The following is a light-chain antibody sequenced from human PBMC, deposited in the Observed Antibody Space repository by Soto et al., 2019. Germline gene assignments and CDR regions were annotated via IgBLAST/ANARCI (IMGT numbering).Light chain of an antibody. CDR2: DAS. CDR3: QQRSNWPLLT. Sequence: EIMLTQSPATLSLSPGERATLSCRASQSVSSYLAWYQQKPGQAPRLLIYDASNRATGIPARFSGSGSGTDFTLTISSLEPEDFAVYYCQQRSNWPLLTFGGGTKV. V-gene: IGKV3-11*01. J-gene: IGKJ4*01. CDR1: QSVSSY.